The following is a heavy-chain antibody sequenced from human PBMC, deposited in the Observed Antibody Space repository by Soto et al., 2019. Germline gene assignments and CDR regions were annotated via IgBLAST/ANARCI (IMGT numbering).Heavy chain of an antibody. CDR1: GFTFSNFA. J-gene: IGHJ4*02. D-gene: IGHD3-22*01. CDR2: ISYDGSNK. CDR3: AKDTYYHDSSGYYVFDY. Sequence: PGGSLRLSCAASGFTFSNFAMSWVRQAPGKGLEWVAVISYDGSNKQYGDSVKGRFTMSRDNSKNTVHLQMNSLRVEDTAVYYCAKDTYYHDSSGYYVFDYRGQGTLVTVSS. V-gene: IGHV3-30*18.